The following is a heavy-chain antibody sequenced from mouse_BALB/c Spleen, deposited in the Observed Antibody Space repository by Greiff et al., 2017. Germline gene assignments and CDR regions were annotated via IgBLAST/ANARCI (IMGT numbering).Heavy chain of an antibody. CDR3: AREWFAY. CDR2: INSNGGST. CDR1: GFTFSSYG. V-gene: IGHV5-6-3*01. Sequence: EVKLMESGGGLVQPGGSLKLSCAASGFTFSSYGMSWVRQTPDKRLELVATINSNGGSTYYPDSVKGRFTISRDNAKNTLYLQMSSLKSEDTAMYYCAREWFAYWGQGTLVTVSA. J-gene: IGHJ3*01.